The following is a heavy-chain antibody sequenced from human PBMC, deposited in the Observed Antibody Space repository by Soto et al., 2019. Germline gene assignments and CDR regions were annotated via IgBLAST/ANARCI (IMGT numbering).Heavy chain of an antibody. CDR2: ISWNSGSI. CDR1: GFTFNDYA. J-gene: IGHJ4*02. V-gene: IGHV3-9*01. CDR3: AKDTGSEGAAAGHFDY. Sequence: GGSLRLSCAASGFTFNDYAMHWVRQAPGKGLEWVSGISWNSGSIGYADSVKGRFTISRDNAKNSLYLQMNSLRVEDTALYYCAKDTGSEGAAAGHFDYWGQGTLVTVSS. D-gene: IGHD6-13*01.